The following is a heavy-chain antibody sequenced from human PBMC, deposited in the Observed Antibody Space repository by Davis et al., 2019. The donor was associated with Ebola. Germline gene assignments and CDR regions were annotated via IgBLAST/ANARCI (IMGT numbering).Heavy chain of an antibody. D-gene: IGHD4-17*01. Sequence: GESLKTSCAAFGFILSSYAMSWVRQAPGKGLEWVSTISVRSITYHADSVKGRFTISRDNSKNTLYLQMNSLRAEDTAVYYCAKVHPPTTVTTGWFDPWGQGTLVTVSS. CDR1: GFILSSYA. J-gene: IGHJ5*02. CDR2: ISVRSIT. V-gene: IGHV3-23*01. CDR3: AKVHPPTTVTTGWFDP.